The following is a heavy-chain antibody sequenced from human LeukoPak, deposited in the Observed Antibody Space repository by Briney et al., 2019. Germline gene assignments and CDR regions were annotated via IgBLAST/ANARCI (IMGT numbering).Heavy chain of an antibody. CDR1: AFTFSSYA. D-gene: IGHD6-13*01. J-gene: IGHJ4*02. V-gene: IGHV3-23*01. Sequence: VGSLRLSCAASAFTFSSYAMSWVRQAPGKGLEWVSAISGSGGSTYYADSVKGRFTISRDNSKNTLYLQMNSLRAEDTAVYYCAKSLDYSSSWYAGYWGQGTLVTVSS. CDR3: AKSLDYSSSWYAGY. CDR2: ISGSGGST.